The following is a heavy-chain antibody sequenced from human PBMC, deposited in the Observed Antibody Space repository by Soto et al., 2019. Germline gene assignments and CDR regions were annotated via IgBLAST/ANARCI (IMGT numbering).Heavy chain of an antibody. J-gene: IGHJ5*02. CDR3: ARASHYLSTGYYFDN. V-gene: IGHV1-69*01. Sequence: QVQLVQSGAEVKKPGSSVKVSCKASGGVFSNYALTWLRQAPGQGLEWVGGIVPVFGTPNYAPNFQGRVTVTADESTRTGYMELRSLTSEDTAMYFCARASHYLSTGYYFDNWGQGTLVTVSS. CDR2: IVPVFGTP. CDR1: GGVFSNYA. D-gene: IGHD3-22*01.